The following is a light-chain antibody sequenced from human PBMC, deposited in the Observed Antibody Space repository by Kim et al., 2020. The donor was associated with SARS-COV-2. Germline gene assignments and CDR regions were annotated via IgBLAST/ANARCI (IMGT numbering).Light chain of an antibody. CDR1: QSVTSD. J-gene: IGKJ2*01. CDR2: DAF. Sequence: DIVLTQSPATLSLSPGDRATLSCRASQSVTSDLVWYEQKPGQAPRLLIYDAFNRATGILAMLRGSGSETAFTLTISSLEPEDFAVYYSQERSNWTYTCRQGTEL. V-gene: IGKV3-11*01. CDR3: QERSNWTYT.